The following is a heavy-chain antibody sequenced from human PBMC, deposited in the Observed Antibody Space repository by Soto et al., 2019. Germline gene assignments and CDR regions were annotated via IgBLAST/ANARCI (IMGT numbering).Heavy chain of an antibody. Sequence: GGSLRLSCAASGFTFSSYAMHWVRQAPGKGLEWVAVISYDGSNKYYADSVKGRFTISRDNSKNTLYLQMNSLRAEDTAVYYCAREEAKQPLYYWGQGTLVTVYS. V-gene: IGHV3-30-3*01. CDR3: AREEAKQPLYY. CDR1: GFTFSSYA. D-gene: IGHD6-13*01. J-gene: IGHJ4*02. CDR2: ISYDGSNK.